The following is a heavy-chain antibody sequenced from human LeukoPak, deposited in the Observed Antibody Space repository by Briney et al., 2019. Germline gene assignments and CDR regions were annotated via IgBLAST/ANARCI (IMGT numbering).Heavy chain of an antibody. J-gene: IGHJ4*02. CDR1: GFTFSNYG. V-gene: IGHV3-23*01. Sequence: GGSLRLSCAASGFTFSNYGMSWVRQAPGKGLEWVSAVSGNGGSSFYADSVKGRFTISRDNSKNTLFLQVDSLRAEDSAIYYCARRKVGGTGDYWGQGTQVTVSS. CDR2: VSGNGGSS. CDR3: ARRKVGGTGDY. D-gene: IGHD1-26*01.